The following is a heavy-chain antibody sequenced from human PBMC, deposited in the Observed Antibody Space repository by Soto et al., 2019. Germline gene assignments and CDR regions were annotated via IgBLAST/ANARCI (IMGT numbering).Heavy chain of an antibody. CDR3: ARQLGDCSTASCRFDS. J-gene: IGHJ4*02. V-gene: IGHV3-23*01. CDR2: ISGSGGGT. Sequence: GSLRLSGAASGFTFSSYAMSWVRQAPGKGLEWVSAISGSGGGTYNADSVKGRFTISRDNSKNTLYLQMNGLRAEDTAVYYCARQLGDCSTASCRFDSWGRGTLVTVSS. D-gene: IGHD2-2*01. CDR1: GFTFSSYA.